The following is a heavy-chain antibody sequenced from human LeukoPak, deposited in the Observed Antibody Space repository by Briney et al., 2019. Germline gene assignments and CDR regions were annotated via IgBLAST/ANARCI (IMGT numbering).Heavy chain of an antibody. Sequence: ASVKVSCKASGYGFTSHYVHWVRQAPGQGLEWMGLINPSGSSTLYAQKFQGRVTMTRDMSTTTDYMELSSLRSEDTAVYYCARDNSVGDIAWWFDPWGQGTLVTVSS. D-gene: IGHD3-16*02. J-gene: IGHJ5*02. CDR3: ARDNSVGDIAWWFDP. CDR2: INPSGSST. CDR1: GYGFTSHY. V-gene: IGHV1-46*01.